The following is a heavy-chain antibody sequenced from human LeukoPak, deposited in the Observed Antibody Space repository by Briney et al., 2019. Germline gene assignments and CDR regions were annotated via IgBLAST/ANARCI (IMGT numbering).Heavy chain of an antibody. Sequence: ASVKVSCKVSGYTLTELSMHWVRQAPGQGLEWMGWINPNTGNPTYAQGVTGRLVFSLDTSVNTAYLQISSLKAEDTAVYYCARGPNYQPFYFDYWGQGTLVTVSS. J-gene: IGHJ4*02. CDR1: GYTLTELS. CDR2: INPNTGNP. CDR3: ARGPNYQPFYFDY. V-gene: IGHV7-4-1*02. D-gene: IGHD2-2*01.